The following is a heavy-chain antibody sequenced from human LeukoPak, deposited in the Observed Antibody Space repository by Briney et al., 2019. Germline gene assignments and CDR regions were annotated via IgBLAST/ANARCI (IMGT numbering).Heavy chain of an antibody. Sequence: PGGSLRLSCAASAFSFSSYVMHWVRQAPGKGLEWVALIWYDGSNRYYGDSVKGRFTISRDNSKNTLYLQMNSLRAEDTALYYCARRADDAFDIWGQGTMVTVSS. CDR1: AFSFSSYV. CDR2: IWYDGSNR. V-gene: IGHV3-33*01. CDR3: ARRADDAFDI. J-gene: IGHJ3*02.